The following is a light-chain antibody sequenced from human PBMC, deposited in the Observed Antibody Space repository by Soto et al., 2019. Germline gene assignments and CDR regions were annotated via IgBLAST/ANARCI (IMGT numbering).Light chain of an antibody. Sequence: QSLLAQPPPASGAPGQRVTISFFGGSSNIGSDTVNWYQHLPGTAPKLLLYTNNQRPSGVPDRFSGSKSGTSASLTISGLQSEDEAEYYCASWDDSLNGYVFGTGTKVTVL. CDR3: ASWDDSLNGYV. CDR2: TNN. CDR1: SSNIGSDT. J-gene: IGLJ1*01. V-gene: IGLV1-44*01.